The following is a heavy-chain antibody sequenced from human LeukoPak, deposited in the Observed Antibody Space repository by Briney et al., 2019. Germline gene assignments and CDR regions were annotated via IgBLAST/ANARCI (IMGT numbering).Heavy chain of an antibody. CDR1: GFTFSSYS. CDR2: ISSSSSYI. CDR3: ARDYSGSYLFDY. Sequence: GGSLRLSCAASGFTFSSYSMNWVRQAPGKGLEWVSSISSSSSYIYYADSVKGRFTISRDNAKHSLYLQMNSLRAEDTAVYYCARDYSGSYLFDYWGQGTLVTVSS. J-gene: IGHJ4*02. V-gene: IGHV3-21*01. D-gene: IGHD1-26*01.